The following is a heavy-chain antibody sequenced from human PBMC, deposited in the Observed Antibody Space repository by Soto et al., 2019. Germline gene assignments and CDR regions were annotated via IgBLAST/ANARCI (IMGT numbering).Heavy chain of an antibody. CDR2: INPDGTKR. J-gene: IGHJ4*02. D-gene: IGHD6-19*01. V-gene: IGHV3-7*03. CDR3: ARWESSGWYLGI. Sequence: PGKGLEWVASINPDGTKRFYVDSVQGRFTISRDDAKNSVFLQMISLRAEDTAVYYCARWESSGWYLGIWGQGTLVTVSS.